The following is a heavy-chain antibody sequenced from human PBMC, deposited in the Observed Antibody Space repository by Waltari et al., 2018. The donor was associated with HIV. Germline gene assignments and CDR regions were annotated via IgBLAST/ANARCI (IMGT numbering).Heavy chain of an antibody. CDR2: IYYSGST. Sequence: QLQLQESGPGLVKPSETLSLTGTVSGGSIRSSSSYWGWIRQPPGKGLEWIGSIYYSGSTYYNPSLKSRVTISVDTSKNQFSLKLSSVTAADTAVYYCARDKGMDVWGQGTTVTVSS. CDR3: ARDKGMDV. J-gene: IGHJ6*02. CDR1: GGSIRSSSSY. V-gene: IGHV4-39*07.